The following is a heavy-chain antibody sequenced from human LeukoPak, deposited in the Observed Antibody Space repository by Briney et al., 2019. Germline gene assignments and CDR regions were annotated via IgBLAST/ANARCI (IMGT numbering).Heavy chain of an antibody. CDR2: IYYSGST. CDR3: ARLTVPLRFDP. J-gene: IGHJ5*02. Sequence: SETLSLTCTVSGGSISSSSYYWGWIRQPPGKGLEWIGSIYYSGSTYYNPSLKSRVTISVDTSKNQFSLKLNSVTAADTAVYYCARLTVPLRFDPWGQGTLVTVSS. V-gene: IGHV4-39*07. CDR1: GGSISSSSYY. D-gene: IGHD2-2*01.